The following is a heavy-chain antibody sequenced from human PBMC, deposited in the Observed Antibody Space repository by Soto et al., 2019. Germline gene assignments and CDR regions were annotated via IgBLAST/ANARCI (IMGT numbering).Heavy chain of an antibody. CDR2: ISYDGSNK. D-gene: IGHD3-3*01. Sequence: GGSLRLSCAASGFTFSSYGMHWVRQAPGKGLEWVAVISYDGSNKYYADSVKGRFTISRDNSKNTLYLQMNSLRAEDTAVYYCAKDQLEWLSYYFDYWGQGTLVTVSS. CDR1: GFTFSSYG. J-gene: IGHJ4*02. CDR3: AKDQLEWLSYYFDY. V-gene: IGHV3-30*18.